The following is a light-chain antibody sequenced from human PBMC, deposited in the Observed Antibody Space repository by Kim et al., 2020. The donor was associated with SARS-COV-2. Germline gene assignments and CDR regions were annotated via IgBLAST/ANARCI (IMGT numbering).Light chain of an antibody. V-gene: IGKV3-20*01. CDR3: QNYGGSLT. CDR1: QSVDSRS. Sequence: EIVLTQSPGILSLSPGGRATLSCRASQSVDSRSLAWYQQKPGQSPRLLMYGTSNRAAGIPNRFSGSASGTDFSFIISGLEPEDFAVYSLQNYGGSLTFGGGTKVDIK. J-gene: IGKJ4*01. CDR2: GTS.